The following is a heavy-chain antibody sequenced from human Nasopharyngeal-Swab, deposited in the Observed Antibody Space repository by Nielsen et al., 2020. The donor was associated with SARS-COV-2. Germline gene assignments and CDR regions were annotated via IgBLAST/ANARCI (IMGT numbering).Heavy chain of an antibody. CDR1: GFTFSSYG. D-gene: IGHD5-24*01. V-gene: IGHV3-30*02. CDR3: AKGVGSRDGYFGLGYYYMDV. Sequence: GKSLKISCAASGFTFSSYGMHWVRQAPGKGLEWVAFIRYDGSNKYYADSVKGRFTISRDNSKNTLYLQMNSLRAEDTAVYYCAKGVGSRDGYFGLGYYYMDVWGKGTTVTVSS. CDR2: IRYDGSNK. J-gene: IGHJ6*03.